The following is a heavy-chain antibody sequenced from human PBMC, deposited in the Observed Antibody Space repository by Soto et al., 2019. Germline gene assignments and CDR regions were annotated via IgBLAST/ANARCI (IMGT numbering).Heavy chain of an antibody. Sequence: GASVKVSCKASGYTFTNYGISWVRQAPGQGLEWMGWISVYNGDTKYAQKLQDRVTMTTDTSTSTGYMELRILRSDDTAVYYCAKSSGAVAGYYFDYWGQGTLVTVSS. CDR3: AKSSGAVAGYYFDY. J-gene: IGHJ4*02. V-gene: IGHV1-18*04. CDR1: GYTFTNYG. CDR2: ISVYNGDT. D-gene: IGHD6-19*01.